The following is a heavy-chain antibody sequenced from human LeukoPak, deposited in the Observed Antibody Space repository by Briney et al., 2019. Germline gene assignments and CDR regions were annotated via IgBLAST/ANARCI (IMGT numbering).Heavy chain of an antibody. Sequence: KPSETLSLTCSVSGGSISNHYWSWIRQAPGKTLEYIGNIYSSGSTYYNPSLKSRLTISLDTPRNQFSLRLTSVGAADTAVYYCAREGGVARPGLDYWGQGTLVAVSS. D-gene: IGHD6-6*01. J-gene: IGHJ4*02. V-gene: IGHV4-59*11. CDR1: GGSISNHY. CDR3: AREGGVARPGLDY. CDR2: IYSSGST.